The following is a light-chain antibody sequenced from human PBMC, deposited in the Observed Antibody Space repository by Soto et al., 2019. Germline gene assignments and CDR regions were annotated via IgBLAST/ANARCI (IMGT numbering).Light chain of an antibody. CDR1: QSISSW. CDR3: QQYNTWSPVA. Sequence: DIQMTPAPFTLSTSVADRVSITWRASQSISSWLVWYQQKPGKAPKLLIYEASSMASGIPARFSGSGSGTEFTLTISSLQSDDFAVYYCQQYNTWSPVAFGRGTKVDI. J-gene: IGKJ4*01. CDR2: EAS. V-gene: IGKV1-5*01.